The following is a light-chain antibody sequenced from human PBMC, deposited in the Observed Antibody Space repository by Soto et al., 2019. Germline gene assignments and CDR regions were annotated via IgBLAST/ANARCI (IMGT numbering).Light chain of an antibody. CDR3: AAWDAYLNSWV. CDR2: SND. V-gene: IGLV1-44*01. J-gene: IGLJ3*02. Sequence: QSVLTQPPSASGTPGQRVTISCSGSSSNIGRNPVNWYQQLPGTAPKLLIYSNDQRPSGIPDQFSGSRSGTSASLAISGLQSEDEADYYCAAWDAYLNSWVFGGGTQLTVL. CDR1: SSNIGRNP.